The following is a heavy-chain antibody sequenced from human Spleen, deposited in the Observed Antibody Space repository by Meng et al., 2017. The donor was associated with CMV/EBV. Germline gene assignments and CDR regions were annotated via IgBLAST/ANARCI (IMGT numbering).Heavy chain of an antibody. D-gene: IGHD2-15*01. J-gene: IGHJ4*02. V-gene: IGHV4-4*07. CDR3: ARVGPNPYCSGGSCYPYYFDY. Sequence: LQGSGPGLGKPSETLSLTCTVLGGSISSYYWSWIRQPAGKGLEWIGRIYTSGSTNYNPSLKSRVTMSVDTSKNQFSLKLSSVTAADTAVYYCARVGPNPYCSGGSCYPYYFDYWGQGTLVTVSS. CDR2: IYTSGST. CDR1: GGSISSYY.